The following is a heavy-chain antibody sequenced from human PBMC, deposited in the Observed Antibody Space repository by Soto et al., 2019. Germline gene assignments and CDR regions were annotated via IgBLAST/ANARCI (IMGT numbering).Heavy chain of an antibody. CDR1: GYTFTSYY. Sequence: SSLCVLCRASGYTFTSYYMHWVRQAPGQGLESMGIINPSGGSTSYAKTFQGRVNMTRDTTTSPVYMELSSLRSEDTAVYYCAGGMMVYGYYSYSMDVWG. CDR3: AGGMMVYGYYSYSMDV. D-gene: IGHD2-8*01. CDR2: INPSGGST. V-gene: IGHV1-46*01. J-gene: IGHJ6*01.